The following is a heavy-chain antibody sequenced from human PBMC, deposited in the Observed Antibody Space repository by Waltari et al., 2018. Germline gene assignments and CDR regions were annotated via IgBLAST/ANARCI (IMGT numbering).Heavy chain of an antibody. CDR3: ARSGGGTTSFGVAE. CDR2: NKPNSGDT. Sequence: QVQLVQSGAEVKKSGASVKVSCKASGYTFTDFFIHWVRHAPGQGLEWVGRNKPNSGDTSYGQRFQGRVTMTGDTSISTAYMEVTGLRSDDTAIYYCARSGGGTTSFGVAEWGQGSLVTVSS. J-gene: IGHJ4*02. V-gene: IGHV1-2*06. D-gene: IGHD3-3*01. CDR1: GYTFTDFF.